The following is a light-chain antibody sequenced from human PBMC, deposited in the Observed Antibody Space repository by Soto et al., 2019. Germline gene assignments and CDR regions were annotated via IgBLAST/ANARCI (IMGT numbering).Light chain of an antibody. J-gene: IGKJ1*01. CDR1: QSVSSSY. CDR3: QQYDSSPWT. Sequence: EIVLTQSPGTLSLSPGARATLSCRASQSVSSSYLAWYQQTPGQAPRLLVYDTSYRATGVPDRFSGSGSGTDFTLTISRLEPEDSAVYYCQQYDSSPWTFGQGTKVEIK. V-gene: IGKV3-20*01. CDR2: DTS.